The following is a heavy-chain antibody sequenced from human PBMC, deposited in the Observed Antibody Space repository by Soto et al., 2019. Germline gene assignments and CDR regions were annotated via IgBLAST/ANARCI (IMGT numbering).Heavy chain of an antibody. CDR2: MNPNSGNT. D-gene: IGHD3-22*01. V-gene: IGHV1-8*01. J-gene: IGHJ4*02. CDR1: GYTFTSYD. Sequence: AAVKVSCKASGYTFTSYDINWVRQATGQGLEWMGWMNPNSGNTGYAQKFQGRVTMTRSTSINTAYMELSSLRSEDTAVYYCARGGYYYDSSAYYRQFDYWGQGTLVTVS. CDR3: ARGGYYYDSSAYYRQFDY.